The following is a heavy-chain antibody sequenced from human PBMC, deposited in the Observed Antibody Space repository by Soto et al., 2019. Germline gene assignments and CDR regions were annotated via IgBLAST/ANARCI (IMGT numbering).Heavy chain of an antibody. CDR3: AENCLTDRCDDYFDF. CDR1: GFSFTNFA. Sequence: PGGSLRLSCAASGFSFTNFAMGWVRQAPGKGLEWVAGIGASGDITWYADSVKGRLSISRDNSKNTLYLQLNSLRFEDTAVYYFAENCLTDRCDDYFDFWGPGTLVTVS. J-gene: IGHJ4*02. CDR2: IGASGDIT. D-gene: IGHD2-21*01. V-gene: IGHV3-23*01.